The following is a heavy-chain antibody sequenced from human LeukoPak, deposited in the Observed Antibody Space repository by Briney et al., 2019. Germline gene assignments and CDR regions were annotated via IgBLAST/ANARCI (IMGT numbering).Heavy chain of an antibody. Sequence: GGSLRLSCAASGFTFEDYAMHWVRHAPGKGLEWVSGISWNSGSIGYADSVKGRFTISRDNAKNSLYLQMNSLRAEDTALYYCAKDILGFVTMVRGVYDYWGRGTLVTVSS. CDR1: GFTFEDYA. D-gene: IGHD3-10*01. J-gene: IGHJ4*02. CDR3: AKDILGFVTMVRGVYDY. CDR2: ISWNSGSI. V-gene: IGHV3-9*01.